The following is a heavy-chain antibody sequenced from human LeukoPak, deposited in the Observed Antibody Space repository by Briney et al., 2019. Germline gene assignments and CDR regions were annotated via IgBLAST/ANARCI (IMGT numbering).Heavy chain of an antibody. J-gene: IGHJ3*02. CDR3: ARDVRGYSYAKPDAFDI. V-gene: IGHV4-59*01. CDR2: IYYSGST. Sequence: TASETLSLTCTVSGGSISSYYWSWIRQPPGKGLEWIGYIYYSGSTNYNPSLKSRVTISVDTSKNQFSLKLSSVTAADTAVYYCARDVRGYSYAKPDAFDIWGQGTMVTVSS. CDR1: GGSISSYY. D-gene: IGHD5-18*01.